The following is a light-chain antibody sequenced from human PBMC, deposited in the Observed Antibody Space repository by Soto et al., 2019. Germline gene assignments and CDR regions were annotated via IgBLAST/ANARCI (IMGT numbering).Light chain of an antibody. Sequence: QSALTQPPSASGSPGQSVTISCTGTSSDVGGYNYVSWYQQHPGKAPKLMIYEVSKRPSGVPDRFSGSKSGNTASLTVSGLKAEDEADYYCSSYAGSNNLGRGFGGGTKLTVL. CDR2: EVS. V-gene: IGLV2-8*01. J-gene: IGLJ2*01. CDR1: SSDVGGYNY. CDR3: SSYAGSNNLGRG.